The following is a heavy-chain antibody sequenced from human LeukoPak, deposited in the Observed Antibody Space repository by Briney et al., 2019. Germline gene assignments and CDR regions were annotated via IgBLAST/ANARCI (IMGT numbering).Heavy chain of an antibody. CDR3: ARRYYYDSSGYYLAHDAFDI. CDR2: IYPGDSET. J-gene: IGHJ3*02. D-gene: IGHD3-22*01. Sequence: GESLKISCKGSGYSFTSHWIGWVRQMPGKGLEWMGIIYPGDSETRYSPSFQGQVTISVDKSISTAYLQWSSLKASDTAMYYCARRYYYDSSGYYLAHDAFDIWGQGTIVTVSS. V-gene: IGHV5-51*01. CDR1: GYSFTSHW.